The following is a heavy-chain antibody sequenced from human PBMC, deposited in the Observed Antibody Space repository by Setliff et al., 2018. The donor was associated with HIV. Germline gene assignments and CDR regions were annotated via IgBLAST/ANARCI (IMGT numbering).Heavy chain of an antibody. CDR2: INHSGST. Sequence: SETLSLTCAVYGGSFSGSYWSWIRQPPGKGLEWIGEINHSGSTNYSPSLKSRVTISVDTSKNQFSLKLSSVTAADTAVYYCASSSWSLNWFDPWGQGTLVTVSS. CDR3: ASSSWSLNWFDP. D-gene: IGHD6-13*01. J-gene: IGHJ5*02. CDR1: GGSFSGSY. V-gene: IGHV4-34*01.